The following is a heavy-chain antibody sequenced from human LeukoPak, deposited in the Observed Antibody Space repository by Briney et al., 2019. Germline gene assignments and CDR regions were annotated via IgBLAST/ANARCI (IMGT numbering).Heavy chain of an antibody. J-gene: IGHJ5*01. CDR2: FSWNSGNI. V-gene: IGHV3-9*01. Sequence: GRSLRLSCAASGFTFDDYGMHWVRQPPGKGLEWVSGFSWNSGNIGYADSVKGRFTISRDNAKNSLYLQMDILKPEDTAFYYCAKVGGFNSGWYDSWGQGTLVTVSS. CDR1: GFTFDDYG. D-gene: IGHD4-23*01. CDR3: AKVGGFNSGWYDS.